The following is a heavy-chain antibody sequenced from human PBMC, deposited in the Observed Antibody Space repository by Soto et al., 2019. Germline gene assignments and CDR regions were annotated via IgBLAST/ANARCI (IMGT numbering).Heavy chain of an antibody. J-gene: IGHJ5*02. CDR1: GYTFTSYY. D-gene: IGHD2-15*01. CDR2: MNPNSGNT. V-gene: IGHV1-8*01. Sequence: ASVKVSCKASGYTFTSYYINWVRQATGQGLEWMGWMNPNSGNTGYAQKFQGRVTMTRNTSISTAYMELSSLRSEDTAVYYCARGVLLCGGSCPRGYWFAPWGQGTLVTVSS. CDR3: ARGVLLCGGSCPRGYWFAP.